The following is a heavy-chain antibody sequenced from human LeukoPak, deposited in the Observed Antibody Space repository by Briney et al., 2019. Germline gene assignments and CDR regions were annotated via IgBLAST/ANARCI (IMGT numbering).Heavy chain of an antibody. Sequence: PGGSLRLSCAASGFTFSSYWMSWVRQAPGKGLEWVAVIWYDGSNKYYADSVKGRFTISRDNSKNTLYLQMNSLRAEDTAVYYCARDSRYSSGSVGAFDIWGQGTMVTVSS. D-gene: IGHD6-19*01. CDR2: IWYDGSNK. V-gene: IGHV3-33*08. J-gene: IGHJ3*02. CDR1: GFTFSSYW. CDR3: ARDSRYSSGSVGAFDI.